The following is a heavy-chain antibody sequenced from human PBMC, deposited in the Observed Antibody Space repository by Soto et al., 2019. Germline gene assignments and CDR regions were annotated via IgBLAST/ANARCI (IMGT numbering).Heavy chain of an antibody. CDR1: GGTFSSYA. CDR2: IIPIFGTA. V-gene: IGHV1-69*12. D-gene: IGHD5-18*01. Sequence: QVQLVQSGAEVKKPGSSVKVSCKASGGTFSSYAISWVRQAPGQGLEWMGGIIPIFGTANYAQKFQGRVTITADEYTSTAYMEMSSLRSEDTAVYYCARSAGGYSYGYNYYYGMDVWGQGTTVTVSS. CDR3: ARSAGGYSYGYNYYYGMDV. J-gene: IGHJ6*02.